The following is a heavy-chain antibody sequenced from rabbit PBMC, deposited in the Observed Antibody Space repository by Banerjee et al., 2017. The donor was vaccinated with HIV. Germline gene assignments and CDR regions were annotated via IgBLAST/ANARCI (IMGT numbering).Heavy chain of an antibody. J-gene: IGHJ4*01. CDR2: IDPVFGST. V-gene: IGHV1S7*01. CDR1: GFDFSSYY. CDR3: ARFPASSSGYDM. Sequence: QLEESGGDLVKPGASLTLTCTASGFDFSSYYMCWVRQAPGKGLEWIGYIDPVFGSTYYASWVNGRFTISSHNAQNTLYLQLNSLTAADTATYFCARFPASSSGYDMWGQGTLVTVS. D-gene: IGHD1-1*01.